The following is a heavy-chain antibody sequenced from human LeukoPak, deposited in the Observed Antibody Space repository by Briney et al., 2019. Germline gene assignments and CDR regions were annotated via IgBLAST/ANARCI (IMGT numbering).Heavy chain of an antibody. CDR1: GGSISSGSYY. J-gene: IGHJ5*02. V-gene: IGHV4-39*01. D-gene: IGHD3-10*01. CDR3: ARQARITNNWFDP. CDR2: IYYSGST. Sequence: PSETLSLTCTVSGGSISSGSYYWGWIRQPPGKGLGWIGSIYYSGSTYSTPSLKSRVTISVDPSKNQFSLKLSSVTAAATAVYYCARQARITNNWFDPWGQGTLVTVSS.